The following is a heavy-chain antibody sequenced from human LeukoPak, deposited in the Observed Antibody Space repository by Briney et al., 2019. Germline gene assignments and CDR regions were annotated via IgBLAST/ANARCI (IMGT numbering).Heavy chain of an antibody. Sequence: SETLSLTCSVSGVSINSYYWSWLRQPAGKGLEGIGRIYTSGSTNYNHSLKSRVTMSVDTSKNQFSLKLSSVTAADTAVYYCARDCRFGVIDIVATDAFDIWGQGTMVTVSS. V-gene: IGHV4-4*07. J-gene: IGHJ3*02. CDR1: GVSINSYY. CDR3: ARDCRFGVIDIVATDAFDI. D-gene: IGHD5-12*01. CDR2: IYTSGST.